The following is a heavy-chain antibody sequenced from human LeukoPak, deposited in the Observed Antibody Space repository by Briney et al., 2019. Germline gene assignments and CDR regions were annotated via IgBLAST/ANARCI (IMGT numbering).Heavy chain of an antibody. CDR3: ARDYSSSWYSPLSDY. V-gene: IGHV3-74*01. Sequence: GGSLRLSCAASGFTFSSYWMHWVRQAPGKGLVWVSRINSDGSSTSYADSVKGRFTISRDNAKNTLYLQMNSLRAEDTAVYYCARDYSSSWYSPLSDYWGQGTLVTVSS. J-gene: IGHJ4*02. D-gene: IGHD6-13*01. CDR1: GFTFSSYW. CDR2: INSDGSST.